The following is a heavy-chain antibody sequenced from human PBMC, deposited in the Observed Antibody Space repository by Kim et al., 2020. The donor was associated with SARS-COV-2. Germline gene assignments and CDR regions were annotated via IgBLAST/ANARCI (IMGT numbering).Heavy chain of an antibody. CDR2: IYYGGPM. CDR3: ARRSRGDGSPGY. J-gene: IGHJ4*02. Sequence: SETLSLTCTVSGDSIFNSSYYWDWIRQPPGKGLEWIGNIYYGGPMYYNPSLKSRVIISVDTSRNQFSLRLNSVTAADTAVYYCARRSRGDGSPGYWAQGT. V-gene: IGHV4-39*01. D-gene: IGHD3-16*01. CDR1: GDSIFNSSYY.